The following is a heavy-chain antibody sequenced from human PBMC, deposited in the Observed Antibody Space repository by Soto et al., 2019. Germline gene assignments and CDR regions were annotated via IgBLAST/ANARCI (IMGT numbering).Heavy chain of an antibody. D-gene: IGHD6-13*01. Sequence: EVQLLESGGGLVQPGGSLRLSCAASGFTFSSYALSWVRQAPGKGLGWVSVISGSGGITYYADSVKGRFTSSRDNSNTTLYLQMNSLRAEDTAVDYCAKRAAGTSFDYWGQGTLVTVSS. CDR2: ISGSGGIT. J-gene: IGHJ4*02. CDR1: GFTFSSYA. CDR3: AKRAAGTSFDY. V-gene: IGHV3-23*01.